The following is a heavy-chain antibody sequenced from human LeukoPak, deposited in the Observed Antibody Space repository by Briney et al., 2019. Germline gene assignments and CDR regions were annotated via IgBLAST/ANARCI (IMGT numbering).Heavy chain of an antibody. J-gene: IGHJ4*02. CDR2: IIPILGIA. CDR1: AGTFSSYA. V-gene: IGHV1-69*04. CDR3: ARDSGSYSPLGY. Sequence: SVKLACTASAGTFSSYAISWVRQAPGQGLEWMGRIIPILGIANYAQKFQGRVTITADKSTSTAYMELSSLRSEDTAVYYCARDSGSYSPLGYWGQGTLVTVSS. D-gene: IGHD1-26*01.